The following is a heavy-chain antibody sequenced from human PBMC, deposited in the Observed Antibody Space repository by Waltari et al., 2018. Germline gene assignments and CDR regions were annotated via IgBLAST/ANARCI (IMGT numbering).Heavy chain of an antibody. Sequence: QVQLQQSGPGLVKPSQPLSLTCAISGDRVPRNRAAWNWSRQSPESGLEWLGRTYYRSKWYSDYAVSVKSRITINPDTSKNQFSVHLNSVTPEDTAVYYCARDDSGWYRPGGNGMDVWGQGTTVTVSS. CDR2: TYYRSKWYS. J-gene: IGHJ6*02. V-gene: IGHV6-1*01. D-gene: IGHD6-19*01. CDR1: GDRVPRNRAA. CDR3: ARDDSGWYRPGGNGMDV.